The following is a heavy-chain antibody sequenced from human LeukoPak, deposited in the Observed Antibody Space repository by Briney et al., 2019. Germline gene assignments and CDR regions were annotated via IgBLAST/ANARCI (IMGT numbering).Heavy chain of an antibody. D-gene: IGHD3-16*02. V-gene: IGHV4-4*07. Sequence: PSETLSLTCTVSGGSLSSYYWSWVRQPAGKGLEGIGRIYTSGSTNYNPSLKSRVTMSVDTSKNQFSLKLSSVTAADTAVYYCARGLGITFGGVIAATDAFDIWGQGTMVTVSS. J-gene: IGHJ3*02. CDR1: GGSLSSYY. CDR3: ARGLGITFGGVIAATDAFDI. CDR2: IYTSGST.